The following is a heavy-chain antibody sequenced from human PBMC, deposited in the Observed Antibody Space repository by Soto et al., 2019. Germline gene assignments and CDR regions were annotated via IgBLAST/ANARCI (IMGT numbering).Heavy chain of an antibody. CDR2: INPNSGGT. CDR1: GYTFTGYY. Sequence: ASVKVSCKASGYTFTGYYMHWVRQAPGQGLEWMGWINPNSGGTNYAQKFQGWVTMTRDTSISTAYMELSRLRSDDTAVYYCARSMVRGPKNYYGMDVWGQGTTVTVSS. J-gene: IGHJ6*02. CDR3: ARSMVRGPKNYYGMDV. V-gene: IGHV1-2*04. D-gene: IGHD3-10*01.